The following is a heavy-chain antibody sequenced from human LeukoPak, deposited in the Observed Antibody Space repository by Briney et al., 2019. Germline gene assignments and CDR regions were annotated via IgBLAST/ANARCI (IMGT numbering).Heavy chain of an antibody. CDR2: ISSSSSTI. CDR1: GFTFSSYS. V-gene: IGHV3-48*01. CDR3: ARAPSSVVPAAHFDY. Sequence: GGSLRLSCAASGFTFSSYSMNWVRQAPGKGLEWVSYISSSSSTIYYADSVKGRFTISRDNAKNSLYLQMNSLRAEDTAVYYCARAPSSVVPAAHFDYWGQGTLVTVSS. J-gene: IGHJ4*02. D-gene: IGHD2-2*01.